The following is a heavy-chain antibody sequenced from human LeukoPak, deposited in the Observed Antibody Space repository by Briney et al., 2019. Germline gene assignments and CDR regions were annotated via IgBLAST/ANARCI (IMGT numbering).Heavy chain of an antibody. CDR1: GYTFTGYY. D-gene: IGHD5-18*01. CDR2: INANSGGT. V-gene: IGHV1-2*01. CDR3: ARGDGSGKQLWFYRMYFLSY. Sequence: GASVKVSCKASGYTFTGYYMHWVRQAPGQGREWMGRINANSGGTKYAQKFQGRGTITRDTSISTDYMQLGRLGSDDTGVYYCARGDGSGKQLWFYRMYFLSYWGQGTLVTVSS. J-gene: IGHJ4*02.